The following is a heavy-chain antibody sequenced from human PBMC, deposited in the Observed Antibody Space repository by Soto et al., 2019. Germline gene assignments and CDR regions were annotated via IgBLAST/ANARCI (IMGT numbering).Heavy chain of an antibody. CDR3: ARGVVVAATLYNWFDP. CDR1: GGTFSSYA. D-gene: IGHD2-15*01. Sequence: QVQLVQSGAEVKKPGSSVKVSCKASGGTFSSYAISWVRQAPGQGLEWMGGIIPIFGTANYAQKFQGRVTITADESTSTAYMELSSLRSEDTAVYCCARGVVVAATLYNWFDPWGQGTLVTVSS. CDR2: IIPIFGTA. J-gene: IGHJ5*02. V-gene: IGHV1-69*01.